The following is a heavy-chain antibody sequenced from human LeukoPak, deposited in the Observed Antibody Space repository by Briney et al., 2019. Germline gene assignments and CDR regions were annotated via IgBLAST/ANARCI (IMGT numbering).Heavy chain of an antibody. CDR3: TKDGGYGSGSYYPDY. J-gene: IGHJ4*02. V-gene: IGHV3-23*01. D-gene: IGHD3-10*01. CDR1: GFTFSHYA. Sequence: SGGSLRLSCAASGFTFSHYAMSWVRQAPGKGLEWVSAVSGSGGDTYYADSVKGRFTISRDNSKNTLYLQMNSLRAEDTAVYYCTKDGGYGSGSYYPDYWGQGTLVTVSS. CDR2: VSGSGGDT.